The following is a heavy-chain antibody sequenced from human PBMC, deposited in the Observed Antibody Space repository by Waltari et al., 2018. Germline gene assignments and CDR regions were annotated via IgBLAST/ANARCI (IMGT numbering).Heavy chain of an antibody. CDR3: ARTEVLWFWVPSPPTRFDY. CDR1: GGSFSGYY. Sequence: QVQLQQWGAGLLKPSETLSLTCAVYGGSFSGYYWSWIRQPHGKGLEWIGEINHSGSTNYNPSLKSRVTISVDTSKNQFSLKLSSVTAADTAVYYCARTEVLWFWVPSPPTRFDYWGQGTLVTVSS. J-gene: IGHJ4*02. D-gene: IGHD3-10*01. CDR2: INHSGST. V-gene: IGHV4-34*01.